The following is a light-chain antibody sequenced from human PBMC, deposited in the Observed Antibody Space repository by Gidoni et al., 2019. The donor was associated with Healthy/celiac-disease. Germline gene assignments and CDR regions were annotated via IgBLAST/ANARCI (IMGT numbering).Light chain of an antibody. CDR2: DVS. J-gene: IGLJ2*01. CDR3: SSYTSSSTLCVV. V-gene: IGLV2-14*01. CDR1: SSDVGGYNY. Sequence: QSALTQPASVSGSPGQSITISCTGTSSDVGGYNYVSWYPQHPGKAPKLMIYDVSNRPSGVSNRFSGSKSGNTASLTISGLQAEDEADYYCSSYTSSSTLCVVFGGGTKLTVL.